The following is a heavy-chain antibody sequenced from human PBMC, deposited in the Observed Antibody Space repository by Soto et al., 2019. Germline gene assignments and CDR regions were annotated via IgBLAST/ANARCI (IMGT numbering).Heavy chain of an antibody. D-gene: IGHD3-10*01. CDR1: GFTFSSYW. Sequence: EVQLVESGGGLVQPGGSLRLSCAASGFTFSSYWMSWVRQAPWKGLEWVANIKQDGSEKYYVDSVKGRFTISRDNAKNSLYLQMNSLRAEDTAVYYCARDDGYYGSGSYYDWGQGTLVTVSS. J-gene: IGHJ4*02. V-gene: IGHV3-7*01. CDR3: ARDDGYYGSGSYYD. CDR2: IKQDGSEK.